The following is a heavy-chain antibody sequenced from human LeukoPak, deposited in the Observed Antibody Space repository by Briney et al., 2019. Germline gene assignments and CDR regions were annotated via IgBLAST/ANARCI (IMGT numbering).Heavy chain of an antibody. CDR3: AKDLFSSTGIDS. V-gene: IGHV3-23*01. CDR2: VGASGGST. Sequence: GGSLRLSCAGSGFIFSSYAMSWVRQAPGKGLEWVAVVGASGGSTWYADSVKGRLTISRDNSKNTLYLQMNSLRVEDTAVYYCAKDLFSSTGIDSWGQGALVTVSS. CDR1: GFIFSSYA. D-gene: IGHD1-14*01. J-gene: IGHJ4*02.